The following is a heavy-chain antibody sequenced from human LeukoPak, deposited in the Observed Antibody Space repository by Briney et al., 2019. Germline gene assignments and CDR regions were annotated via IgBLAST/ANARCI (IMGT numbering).Heavy chain of an antibody. J-gene: IGHJ4*02. V-gene: IGHV1-69*05. CDR1: GGPFSSYA. CDR3: ARDERPGMVASFDY. D-gene: IGHD2-8*01. CDR2: IIPIFGTA. Sequence: SVKVSCQASGGPFSSYAISWVRQAPGQGLEWMGGIIPIFGTANYAQKFQGRVTITTDESTSTAYMELSSLRSEDTAVYYCARDERPGMVASFDYWGQGTLVTVSS.